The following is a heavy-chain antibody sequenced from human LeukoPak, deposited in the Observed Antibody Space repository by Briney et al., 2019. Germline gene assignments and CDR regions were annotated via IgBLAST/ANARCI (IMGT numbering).Heavy chain of an antibody. V-gene: IGHV3-21*01. CDR3: ARSDTAMVPYYYYSGMDV. J-gene: IGHJ6*02. Sequence: PGGSLRLSCVASGFTFSSYSMNWVRQAPGKGLGWVSSISSSSSYIYYADSVKGRFTISRDNAKNSLYLQMNSLRVEDTAVYYCARSDTAMVPYYYYSGMDVWGQGTTVTVSS. CDR1: GFTFSSYS. D-gene: IGHD5-18*01. CDR2: ISSSSSYI.